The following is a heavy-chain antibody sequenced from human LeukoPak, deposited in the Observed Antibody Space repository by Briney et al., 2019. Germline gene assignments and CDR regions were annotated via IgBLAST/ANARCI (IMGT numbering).Heavy chain of an antibody. J-gene: IGHJ2*01. Sequence: LETLSLTCTVSGGSISSYYWSWIRQPPGKGLEWIGYIYYSGSTNYNPSLKSRVTISVDTSKNQFSLKLSSVTAADTAVYYCARDSSGWPYWYFDLWGRGTLVTVSS. CDR1: GGSISSYY. V-gene: IGHV4-59*01. CDR2: IYYSGST. D-gene: IGHD6-19*01. CDR3: ARDSSGWPYWYFDL.